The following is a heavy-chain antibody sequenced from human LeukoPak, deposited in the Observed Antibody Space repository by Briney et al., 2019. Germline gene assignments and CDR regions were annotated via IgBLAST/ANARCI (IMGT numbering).Heavy chain of an antibody. CDR3: ARERQQLRYFDY. J-gene: IGHJ4*02. D-gene: IGHD6-13*01. CDR2: ISWDGGST. CDR1: GFTFDDYT. V-gene: IGHV3-43*01. Sequence: PGGSLRLSCAASGFTFDDYTMHWVRQAPGKGLEWVSLISWDGGSTYYADSVKGRFTVSRDNAKNSLYLQMNSLRAEDTALYYCARERQQLRYFDYWGQGTLVTVSS.